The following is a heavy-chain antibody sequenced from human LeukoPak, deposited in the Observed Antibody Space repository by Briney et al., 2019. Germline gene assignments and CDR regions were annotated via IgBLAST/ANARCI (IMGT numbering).Heavy chain of an antibody. CDR1: GFTFSSYG. D-gene: IGHD6-19*01. Sequence: GRSLRLSCAASGFTFSSYGMHWVRQAPVKGLEWVAVISYDGSNKYYADSVKGRFTISRDNSKNTLYLQMNSLRAEDTAVYYCAKATRYSSGWYHYYYYGMDVWGQGTTVTVSS. CDR3: AKATRYSSGWYHYYYYGMDV. CDR2: ISYDGSNK. V-gene: IGHV3-30*18. J-gene: IGHJ6*02.